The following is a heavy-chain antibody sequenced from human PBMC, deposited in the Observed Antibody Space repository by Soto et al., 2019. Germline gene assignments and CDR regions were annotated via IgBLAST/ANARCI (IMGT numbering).Heavy chain of an antibody. V-gene: IGHV4-34*01. Sequence: QVQLQQWGAGLLKPSATLSLTCAVYGGSFSGYYWNWIRQPPGKGLEWIGEINHSGSTNYNPSLKSRVTISVDTSKNQVSLKLSSVTAADTAVYYCARGWGRIFDYWGQGTLVTVSS. CDR3: ARGWGRIFDY. CDR1: GGSFSGYY. CDR2: INHSGST. J-gene: IGHJ4*02. D-gene: IGHD7-27*01.